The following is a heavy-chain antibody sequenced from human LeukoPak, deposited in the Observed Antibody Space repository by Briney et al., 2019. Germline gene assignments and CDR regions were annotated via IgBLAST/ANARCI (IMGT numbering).Heavy chain of an antibody. Sequence: NPSETLSLTCIISNGSISDDYWSWIRQPPGKGLEWIGYIYYSGSANYNPSLKSRVTISVDRSKNQFSLKLSSLTAADTAVYYCARSAAGHQYYFDYWGRGTLVTVSS. CDR2: IYYSGSA. CDR1: NGSISDDY. V-gene: IGHV4-59*01. J-gene: IGHJ4*02. CDR3: ARSAAGHQYYFDY. D-gene: IGHD2-2*01.